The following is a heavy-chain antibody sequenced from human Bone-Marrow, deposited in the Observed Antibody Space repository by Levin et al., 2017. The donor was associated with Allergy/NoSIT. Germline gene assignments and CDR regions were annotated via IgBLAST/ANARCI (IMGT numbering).Heavy chain of an antibody. J-gene: IGHJ2*01. D-gene: IGHD2-15*01. CDR1: GFTFSSYI. Sequence: PGGSLRLSCAASGFTFSSYIMSWVRQAPGKGLEWVSGISGSGESTYYAESVKGHLTISRDNSKNMLYLQMNNLGAEDTAVYYCAKRISGYCSGGSCYSGLHWYFDHWGRGTLVTVSS. CDR2: ISGSGEST. CDR3: AKRISGYCSGGSCYSGLHWYFDH. V-gene: IGHV3-23*01.